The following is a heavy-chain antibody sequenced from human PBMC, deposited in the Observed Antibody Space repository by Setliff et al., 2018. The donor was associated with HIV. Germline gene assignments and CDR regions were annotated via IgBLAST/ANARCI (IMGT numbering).Heavy chain of an antibody. D-gene: IGHD6-13*01. CDR1: GYTLTELS. V-gene: IGHV1-24*01. Sequence: ASVKVSCKISGYTLTELSIHWVRQAPGKGLEWMANFDPEDGETFYAQKFQGRLTMTEDASTDTAYMELSSLRSDDTAMYYCATDPGYSSTWYSESFQHWGQGTVVTVSS. CDR2: FDPEDGET. J-gene: IGHJ1*01. CDR3: ATDPGYSSTWYSESFQH.